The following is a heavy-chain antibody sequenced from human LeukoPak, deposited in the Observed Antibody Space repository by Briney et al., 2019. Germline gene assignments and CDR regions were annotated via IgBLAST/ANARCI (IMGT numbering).Heavy chain of an antibody. V-gene: IGHV4-30-4*01. J-gene: IGHJ5*02. CDR1: GGSISSGDYY. CDR2: IYYSGST. Sequence: SETLSLTCTVSGGSISSGDYYWSWIRQPPGKGLEWIGYIYYSGSTYYNPSLKSRVTISVDTSKNQFSLKLSSVTAADTAVYYRARDKVVRMPAAIPSWFDPWGQGTLVTVSS. D-gene: IGHD2-2*01. CDR3: ARDKVVRMPAAIPSWFDP.